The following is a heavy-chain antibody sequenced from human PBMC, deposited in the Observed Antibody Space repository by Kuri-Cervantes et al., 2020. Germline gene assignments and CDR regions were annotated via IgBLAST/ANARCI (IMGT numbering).Heavy chain of an antibody. Sequence: GSLRLSCAVSGYSISSGYYWGWIRQPPGKGLEWIGSIYHSGSTYYNPSLKSRVTISVDTSKNQFSLKLSSVTAADTAVYYCARAGYSSSWSLDYWGQGTLVTVSS. V-gene: IGHV4-38-2*01. J-gene: IGHJ4*02. CDR1: GYSISSGYY. CDR2: IYHSGST. CDR3: ARAGYSSSWSLDY. D-gene: IGHD6-13*01.